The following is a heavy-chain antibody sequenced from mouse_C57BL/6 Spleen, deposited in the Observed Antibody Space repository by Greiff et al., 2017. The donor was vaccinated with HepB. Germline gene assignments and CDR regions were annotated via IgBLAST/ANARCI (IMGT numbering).Heavy chain of an antibody. CDR1: GYTFTGYW. D-gene: IGHD1-1*01. CDR3: ASPVYYYGSSFYYFDY. V-gene: IGHV1-9*01. Sequence: VQLQESGAELMKPGASVKLSCKATGYTFTGYWIEWVKQRPGHGLEWIGEILPGSGSTNYNEKFKGKATFTADTSSNTAYMQLSSLTTEDSAIYYCASPVYYYGSSFYYFDYWGQGTTLTVSS. CDR2: ILPGSGST. J-gene: IGHJ2*01.